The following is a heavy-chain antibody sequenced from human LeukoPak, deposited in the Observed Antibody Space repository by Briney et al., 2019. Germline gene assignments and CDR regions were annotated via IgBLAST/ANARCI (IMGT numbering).Heavy chain of an antibody. D-gene: IGHD2-15*01. CDR1: GYTFTSYY. Sequence: ASVKVSCKASGYTFTSYYMHWVRQAPGQGLEWMGIINPSGGSTSYAQKFQGRVTMTRDKSTSTVYMELSSLRSEDTAAYYCARGVAATLYFDYWGQGTLVTVSS. CDR2: INPSGGST. V-gene: IGHV1-46*01. J-gene: IGHJ4*02. CDR3: ARGVAATLYFDY.